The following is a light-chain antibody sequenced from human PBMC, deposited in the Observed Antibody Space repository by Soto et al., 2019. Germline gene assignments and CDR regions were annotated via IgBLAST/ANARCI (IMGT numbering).Light chain of an antibody. CDR2: GNS. CDR1: SSSIGAGYD. V-gene: IGLV1-40*01. J-gene: IGLJ2*01. CDR3: QSYDSSLSGVV. Sequence: HSVLTQPPSVSGAPGQRVTISCTGSSSSIGAGYDVHWYQQLPGTAPKVLIYGNSNRPSGVPDRFSGSKSGTSASLAITGLQAEDEADYYCQSYDSSLSGVVFGGGTKLTVL.